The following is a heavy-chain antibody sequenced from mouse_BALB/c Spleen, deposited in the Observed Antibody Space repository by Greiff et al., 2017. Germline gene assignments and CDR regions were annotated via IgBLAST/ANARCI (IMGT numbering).Heavy chain of an antibody. CDR1: GFAFSSYD. CDR2: ISSGGGST. Sequence: EVQRVQSGGGLVKPGGSLKLSCAASGFAFSSYDMSWVRQTPEKRLEWVAYISSGGGSTYYPDTVKGRFTISRDNAKNTLYLQMSSLTSEDTAMYYCAREEVANGSSPPMLWDYWGQGTSVTVSS. D-gene: IGHD1-1*01. V-gene: IGHV5-12-1*01. CDR3: AREEVANGSSPPMLWDY. J-gene: IGHJ4*01.